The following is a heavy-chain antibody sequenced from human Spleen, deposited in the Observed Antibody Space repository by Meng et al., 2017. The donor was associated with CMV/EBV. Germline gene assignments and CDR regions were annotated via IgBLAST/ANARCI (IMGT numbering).Heavy chain of an antibody. J-gene: IGHJ4*02. V-gene: IGHV3-30-3*01. CDR1: GFTFRSYA. CDR2: ISYDGSNK. CDR3: AKDPREHFRGGYYLALNYFDY. D-gene: IGHD3-3*02. Sequence: GESLKISCAASGFTFRSYAMHWVRQAPGKGLEWVAVISYDGSNKYYADSVKGRFTISRDNSKNTLFLHMNRLRPEDMAVYYCAKDPREHFRGGYYLALNYFDYWGQGTLVTVSS.